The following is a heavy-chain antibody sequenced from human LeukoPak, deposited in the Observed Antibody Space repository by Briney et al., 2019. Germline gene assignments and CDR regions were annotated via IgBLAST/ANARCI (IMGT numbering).Heavy chain of an antibody. CDR3: ARSAYYYDSSGYYVYFDY. CDR1: GGSISSCY. V-gene: IGHV4-59*08. J-gene: IGHJ4*02. CDR2: IYYSGST. D-gene: IGHD3-22*01. Sequence: SETLSLTCTVSGGSISSCYWSWIRQPPGKGLEWIGYIYYSGSTNYNPSLKSRVTISVDTSKNQFSLKPSSVTAAGTVVYYCARSAYYYDSSGYYVYFDYWGQGTLVTVSS.